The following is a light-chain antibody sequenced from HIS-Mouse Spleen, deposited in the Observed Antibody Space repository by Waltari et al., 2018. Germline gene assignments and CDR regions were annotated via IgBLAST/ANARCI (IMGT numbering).Light chain of an antibody. CDR3: SSYTSSSTWV. CDR2: DFS. CDR1: SSDVGGYNY. J-gene: IGLJ3*02. V-gene: IGLV2-14*03. Sequence: QSALTQPASVSGSPGQSITTTCTETSSDVGGYNYRSWYQQHTGKTHKLMIYDFSNLPSGVSNRFSGSKSGNTASLTISGLQAEDEADYYCSSYTSSSTWVFGGGTKLTVL.